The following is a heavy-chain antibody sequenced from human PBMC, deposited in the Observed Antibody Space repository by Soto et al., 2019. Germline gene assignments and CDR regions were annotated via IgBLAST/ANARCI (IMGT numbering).Heavy chain of an antibody. J-gene: IGHJ2*01. CDR2: ISGSGDYI. CDR1: GFSFSNYA. CDR3: AKDQRDIPLGYFDL. Sequence: EVQLWESGGGLVQPGGSLRLSCAASGFSFSNYAMSWARQAPGKGLEWVSGISGSGDYIYYADSVRGRFTIYRDNSKNTLNLQMRTLRVEDTALYYCAKDQRDIPLGYFDLWGRGTLVTVSS. D-gene: IGHD2-15*01. V-gene: IGHV3-23*01.